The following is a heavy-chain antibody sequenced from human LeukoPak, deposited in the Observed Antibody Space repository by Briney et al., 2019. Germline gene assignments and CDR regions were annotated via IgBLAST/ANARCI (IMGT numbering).Heavy chain of an antibody. J-gene: IGHJ6*03. CDR2: IYYSGST. V-gene: IGHV4-61*10. D-gene: IGHD3-10*01. CDR3: ARGRLSHLWFGELSHYYYMDV. Sequence: SETLSLTCTVSGDSISSGDYYWSWIRQPAGKGLEWIGYIYYSGSTNYNPSLKSRVTISVDTSKNQFSLKLSSVTAADTAVYYCARGRLSHLWFGELSHYYYMDVWGKGTTVTISS. CDR1: GDSISSGDYY.